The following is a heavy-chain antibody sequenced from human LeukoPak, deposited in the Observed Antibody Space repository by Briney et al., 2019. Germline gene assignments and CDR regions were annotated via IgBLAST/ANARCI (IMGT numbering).Heavy chain of an antibody. CDR2: IRSKGYGGTT. CDR1: GFALGDYA. Sequence: GGSLRLSCTVSGFALGDYAMNWFRQAPGKGLEWVGFIRSKGYGGTTEYAASVKGRFSISRDNSKNTLYLQMNSLRAEDTAVYYCAKEGLSIFGVVIPLEEAQWGQGTLVTVSS. CDR3: AKEGLSIFGVVIPLEEAQ. V-gene: IGHV3-49*03. J-gene: IGHJ4*02. D-gene: IGHD3-3*01.